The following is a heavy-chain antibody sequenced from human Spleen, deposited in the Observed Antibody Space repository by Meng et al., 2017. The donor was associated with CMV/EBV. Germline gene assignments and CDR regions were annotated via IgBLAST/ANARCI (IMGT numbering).Heavy chain of an antibody. CDR1: GFTFSSYA. V-gene: IGHV3-30*02. CDR2: VRYDESNR. J-gene: IGHJ4*02. CDR3: ARDPHFGALDY. D-gene: IGHD3-10*01. Sequence: GESLKISCAASGFTFSSYAMHWVRQAPGLGLEWVAFVRYDESNRYYADSVKGRFTISRDNAKNSLYLQMHSLRAEDTAVYYCARDPHFGALDYWGQGTLVTVSS.